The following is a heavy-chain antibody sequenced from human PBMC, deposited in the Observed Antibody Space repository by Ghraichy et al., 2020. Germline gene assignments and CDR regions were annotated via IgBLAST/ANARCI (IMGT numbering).Heavy chain of an antibody. CDR2: IYTSGST. CDR3: ARGAPSQDDY. CDR1: GGSISSGSYY. Sequence: SQTLSLTCTVSGGSISSGSYYWSWIRQPAGKGLEWIGRIYTSGSTNYNPSLKSRVTISVDTSKNQFSLKLSSVTAADTAVYYCARGAPSQDDYWGQGTLVTVSS. J-gene: IGHJ4*02. V-gene: IGHV4-61*02.